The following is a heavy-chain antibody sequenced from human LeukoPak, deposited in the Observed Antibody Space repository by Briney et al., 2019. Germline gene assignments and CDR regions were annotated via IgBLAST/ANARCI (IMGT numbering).Heavy chain of an antibody. CDR3: ARPYSSGWYYFDY. Sequence: GASVKVSCKASGYTFTGYSMHWVRQAPGQGLEWMGWINPNSGGTSYAQKFQGRVTMTRDTSISTAYMELSRLRSDDTAVYYCARPYSSGWYYFDYWGQGTLVTVSS. V-gene: IGHV1-2*02. D-gene: IGHD6-19*01. J-gene: IGHJ4*02. CDR2: INPNSGGT. CDR1: GYTFTGYS.